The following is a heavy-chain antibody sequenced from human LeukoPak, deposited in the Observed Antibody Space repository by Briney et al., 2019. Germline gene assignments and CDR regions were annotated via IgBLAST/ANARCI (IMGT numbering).Heavy chain of an antibody. J-gene: IGHJ1*01. Sequence: GGSLRLSCAASGFTFSGAWMHWVRQAPGKGLVWVSRVNNDGSTTRHADSVKGRFTISRDNARNTLYLQMNSLRVEDTAVYYCARVSGPGMNEYYHLWGQGTLVTVSS. CDR3: ARVSGPGMNEYYHL. CDR2: VNNDGSTT. V-gene: IGHV3-74*01. D-gene: IGHD3-10*01. CDR1: GFTFSGAW.